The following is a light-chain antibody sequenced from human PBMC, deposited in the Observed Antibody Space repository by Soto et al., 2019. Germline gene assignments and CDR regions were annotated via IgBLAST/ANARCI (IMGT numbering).Light chain of an antibody. J-gene: IGKJ2*01. CDR2: GAS. Sequence: EIVLTQSPGTLSLSPGERATLSCRARQSVRSSYLAWYQQKPGQAPRLLIYGASSRATGIPDRFSGSGSGTDFTLTISRLEPEDVAVYYCQQYGSSPPWYTFGQGTKLEIK. V-gene: IGKV3-20*01. CDR1: QSVRSSY. CDR3: QQYGSSPPWYT.